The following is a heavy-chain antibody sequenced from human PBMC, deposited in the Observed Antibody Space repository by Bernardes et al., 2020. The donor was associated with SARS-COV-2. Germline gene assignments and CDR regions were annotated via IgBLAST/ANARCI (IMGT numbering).Heavy chain of an antibody. J-gene: IGHJ3*02. CDR3: ARPRSRKTVDKQRAFDI. CDR1: GYTFNVHY. D-gene: IGHD6-19*01. Sequence: ASVKVSCKASGYTFNVHYMHWVRQAPGQGLEWMGWIHPDNGGTNYAQKFQGRVTMTRDTSISTAYMELSRLRSDDTAIYYCARPRSRKTVDKQRAFDIWGQGTLVTVSS. V-gene: IGHV1-2*02. CDR2: IHPDNGGT.